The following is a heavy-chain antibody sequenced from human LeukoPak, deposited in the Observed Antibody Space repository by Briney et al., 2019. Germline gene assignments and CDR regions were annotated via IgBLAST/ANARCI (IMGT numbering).Heavy chain of an antibody. J-gene: IGHJ5*02. D-gene: IGHD6-19*01. Sequence: GGSLRLSCAASGFTFSSYAMSWVRQAPGKGLEWVSGISWNSGSIGYADSVKGRFTISRDNAKNSLYLQMNSLRAEDTALYYCAKDKGGWPAGWFDPWGQGTLVTVSS. CDR2: ISWNSGSI. CDR1: GFTFSSYA. V-gene: IGHV3-9*01. CDR3: AKDKGGWPAGWFDP.